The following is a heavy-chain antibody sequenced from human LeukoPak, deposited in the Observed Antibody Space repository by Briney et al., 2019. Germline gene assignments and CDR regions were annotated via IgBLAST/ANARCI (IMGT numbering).Heavy chain of an antibody. Sequence: GGSLRLSCAASGFSVSDYYMSWVRQAPGKGLEWISVFYTNGGTYYADSVKGRFTISTDNSRNMLYLQMNSLRAEDTAMYYCTNLLPTLYYFDSWGQGTLVSVSS. CDR3: TNLLPTLYYFDS. CDR1: GFSVSDYY. D-gene: IGHD2-15*01. J-gene: IGHJ4*02. CDR2: FYTNGGT. V-gene: IGHV3-53*01.